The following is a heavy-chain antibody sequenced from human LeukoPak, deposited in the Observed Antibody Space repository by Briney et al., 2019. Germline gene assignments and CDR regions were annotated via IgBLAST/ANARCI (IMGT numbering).Heavy chain of an antibody. CDR3: ARRGFCSSTSCYGSPDY. J-gene: IGHJ4*02. CDR1: GFTVSSNY. V-gene: IGHV3-53*01. Sequence: GGSLRLSCAASGFTVSSNYMSWVRQAPGKGLEWVSVIYTGGSTYYADSVKGRFTISRDNAKNSLYLQMNSLRAEDTAVYYCARRGFCSSTSCYGSPDYWGQGTLVTVSS. D-gene: IGHD2-2*01. CDR2: IYTGGST.